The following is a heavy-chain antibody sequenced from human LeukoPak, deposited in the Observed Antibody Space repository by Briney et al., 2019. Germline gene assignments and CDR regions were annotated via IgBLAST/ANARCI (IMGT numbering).Heavy chain of an antibody. J-gene: IGHJ4*02. Sequence: SVKVSCKASGGTFSSYAISWVRQAPGQGLEWMGRIIPIFGTANYAQKFHGRVTITTDESTSTAYMEMSSLRSEDTAVYYCARGVLRYFDWLPDGREESFDYWGQGTLVTVSS. CDR2: IIPIFGTA. D-gene: IGHD3-9*01. V-gene: IGHV1-69*05. CDR1: GGTFSSYA. CDR3: ARGVLRYFDWLPDGREESFDY.